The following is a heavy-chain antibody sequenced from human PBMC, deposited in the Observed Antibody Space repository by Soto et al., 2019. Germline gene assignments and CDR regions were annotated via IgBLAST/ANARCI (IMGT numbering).Heavy chain of an antibody. CDR2: ISGSGGYT. CDR3: VKDAPRLCV. V-gene: IGHV3-23*01. Sequence: PGGSLRLSCVVSEVTFSSYPMTWVRQAPGRGLEWVSSISGSGGYTPYADSVKGRFTISRDNSKNTLYLQVNSLRAEDTAVYYCVKDAPRLCVWGQGTTVT. CDR1: EVTFSSYP. D-gene: IGHD6-25*01. J-gene: IGHJ6*02.